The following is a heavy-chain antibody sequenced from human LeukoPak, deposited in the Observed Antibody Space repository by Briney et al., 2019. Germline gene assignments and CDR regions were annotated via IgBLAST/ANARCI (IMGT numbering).Heavy chain of an antibody. CDR2: ISSSGSTK. D-gene: IGHD3-10*01. CDR1: GFTFSDYY. Sequence: GGSLRLSCAASGFTFSDYYMSWIRQAPGKGLEWVSYISSSGSTKYYADSVKGRFAISMDNAKNSYLHMNSLRAEDTAVYYCARDGHAYGRGSPHYWGQGTLVTVSS. V-gene: IGHV3-11*01. CDR3: ARDGHAYGRGSPHY. J-gene: IGHJ4*02.